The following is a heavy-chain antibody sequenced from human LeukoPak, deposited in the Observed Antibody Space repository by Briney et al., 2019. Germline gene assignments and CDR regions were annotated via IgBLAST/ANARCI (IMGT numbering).Heavy chain of an antibody. D-gene: IGHD3-22*01. CDR1: GGSISSYN. CDR3: ARAGAYYYDSSGYSP. J-gene: IGHJ5*02. Sequence: SETLSLACTVSGGSISSYNWSWIRQPPGKGLEWFGYIYYSGSTNYNPSLKSRVTISVDTSKNQFSLKLSSVTAADTAVYYCARAGAYYYDSSGYSPWGQGTLVTVSS. V-gene: IGHV4-59*01. CDR2: IYYSGST.